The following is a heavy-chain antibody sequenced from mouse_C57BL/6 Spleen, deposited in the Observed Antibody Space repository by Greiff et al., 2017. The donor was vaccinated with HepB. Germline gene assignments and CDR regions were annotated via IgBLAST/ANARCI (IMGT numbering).Heavy chain of an antibody. J-gene: IGHJ1*03. CDR3: ARRVIYYDYGGYFDV. D-gene: IGHD2-4*01. CDR1: GYTFTDYN. V-gene: IGHV1-18*01. CDR2: INPNNGGT. Sequence: VQLQQSGPELVKPGASVKIPCKASGYTFTDYNMDWVKQSHGKSLEWIGDINPNNGGTIYNQKFKGKATLTVDKSSSTAYMELRSLTSEDTAVYYCARRVIYYDYGGYFDVWGTGTTVTVSS.